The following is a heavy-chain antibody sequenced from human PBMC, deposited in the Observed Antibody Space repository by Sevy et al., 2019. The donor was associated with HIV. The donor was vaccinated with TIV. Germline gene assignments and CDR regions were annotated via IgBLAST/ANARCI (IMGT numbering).Heavy chain of an antibody. V-gene: IGHV3-30-3*01. J-gene: IGHJ4*02. CDR3: ATDRISDWFFDS. CDR2: ISYDGSDK. Sequence: GGSLRLSCAASGFALSNYYAMHWVRQAPGKGLEWVALISYDGSDKYYADSVKGRFTISRDNSKNTLYLQMNSLRAEDTAVYYCATDRISDWFFDSWGQGTLVTVSS. D-gene: IGHD3-9*01. CDR1: GFALSNYYA.